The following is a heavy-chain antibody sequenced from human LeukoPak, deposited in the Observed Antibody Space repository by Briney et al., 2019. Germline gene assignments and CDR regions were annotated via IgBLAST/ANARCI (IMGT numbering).Heavy chain of an antibody. J-gene: IGHJ3*02. CDR2: IYHSGRN. CDR3: ARVELIPVVPAAIGIRDAFDI. CDR1: GYSISSRYY. V-gene: IGHV4-38-2*02. Sequence: SETLSLICTVSGYSISSRYYWGWIRQPPGKGLEWIVSIYHSGRNYYNPSIKSRVTISVDTSKNKFSLKLSSVTAADTAVYYCARVELIPVVPAAIGIRDAFDIWGEGTMVTVSS. D-gene: IGHD2-2*01.